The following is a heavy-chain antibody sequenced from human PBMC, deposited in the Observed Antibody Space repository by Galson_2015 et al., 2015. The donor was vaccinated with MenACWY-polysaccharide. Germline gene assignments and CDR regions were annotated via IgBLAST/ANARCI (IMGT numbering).Heavy chain of an antibody. J-gene: IGHJ6*02. CDR2: ISYDGSNK. Sequence: SLRLSCAASGFTFSNFDFSDYAMHWVRQAPGKGLEWVAVISYDGSNKYYADSVKGRFTIARDNSKNTVYLQMHSLRAEDTAVYYCAKDRPLRGLTKFYYGMTSGAKGPRSPSP. CDR1: GFTFSNFD. CDR3: AKDRPLRGLTKFYYGMTS. V-gene: IGHV3-30*18. D-gene: IGHD3-10*01.